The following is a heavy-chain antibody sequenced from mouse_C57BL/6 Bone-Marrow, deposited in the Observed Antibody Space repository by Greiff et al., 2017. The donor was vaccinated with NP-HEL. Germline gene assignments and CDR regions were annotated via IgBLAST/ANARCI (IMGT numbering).Heavy chain of an antibody. D-gene: IGHD4-1*01. CDR3: ARRGALGRRGNAMDY. CDR2: IFPGSGST. V-gene: IGHV1-75*01. Sequence: VQLQQSGPELVKPGASVKISCKASGYTFTDYYINWVKQRPGQGLEWIGWIFPGSGSTYYNEKFKGKATLTVDKSSSTAYMLLSSLTSEDSAVYFCARRGALGRRGNAMDYWGQGTSVTVSS. CDR1: GYTFTDYY. J-gene: IGHJ4*01.